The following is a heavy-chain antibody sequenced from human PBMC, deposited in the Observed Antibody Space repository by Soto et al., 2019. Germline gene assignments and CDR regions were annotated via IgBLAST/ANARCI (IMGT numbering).Heavy chain of an antibody. J-gene: IGHJ5*02. Sequence: EVQLVESGGDLVQPGGSLRLSCAASGITFTSHAMNWVRQAPGKGPEWVASIRATGVTYYADFVMGRFIISRDNAKDSLFLQMDSLRVEDTAVYYCARDPGYGRGVSFDPWGQGIPVTVSS. CDR3: ARDPGYGRGVSFDP. V-gene: IGHV3-48*03. CDR2: IRATGVT. D-gene: IGHD2-8*01. CDR1: GITFTSHA.